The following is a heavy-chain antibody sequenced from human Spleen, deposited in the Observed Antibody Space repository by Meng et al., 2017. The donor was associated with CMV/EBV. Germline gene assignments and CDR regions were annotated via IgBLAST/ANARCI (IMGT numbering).Heavy chain of an antibody. CDR3: VRDKADSSIWYVGLDY. Sequence: GSLRLSCAASGFTLRIFSMSWVRQPPGKGLEWIGNIHHSGTSHYNPALKSRVTMSMDTFTNQFSLKVTSMTAADTAVYYCVRDKADSSIWYVGLDYWGQGRLVTVSS. V-gene: IGHV4-59*12. CDR1: GFTLRIFS. CDR2: IHHSGTS. D-gene: IGHD6-13*01. J-gene: IGHJ4*02.